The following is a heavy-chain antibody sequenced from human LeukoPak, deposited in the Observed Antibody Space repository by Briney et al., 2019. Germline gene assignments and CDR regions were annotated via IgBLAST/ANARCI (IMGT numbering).Heavy chain of an antibody. Sequence: GASVKVSCKASGGTFSSYAISWVRQAPGQGLEWMGGIIPIFGTANYAQKFQGRVTITADESTSTAYMELSSLRSEDTAVYFCARVVYDTNYYYYYMDVWGKGTTVTVSS. CDR3: ARVVYDTNYYYYYMDV. CDR1: GGTFSSYA. J-gene: IGHJ6*03. CDR2: IIPIFGTA. V-gene: IGHV1-69*13. D-gene: IGHD3-22*01.